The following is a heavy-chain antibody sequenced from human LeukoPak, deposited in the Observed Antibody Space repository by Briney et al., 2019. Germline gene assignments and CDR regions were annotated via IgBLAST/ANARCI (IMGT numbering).Heavy chain of an antibody. CDR1: GYTFTGYY. V-gene: IGHV1-2*02. CDR2: INPNSGGT. CDR3: ARERRYYGSGSYYWRSGEWFDP. Sequence: ASVKVSCKASGYTFTGYYMHWVRQAPGQGLEWMGWINPNSGGTNYAQKLQGRVTMTRDTSISTAYMELSRLRSDDTAVYYCARERRYYGSGSYYWRSGEWFDPWGQGTLVTVSS. D-gene: IGHD3-10*01. J-gene: IGHJ5*02.